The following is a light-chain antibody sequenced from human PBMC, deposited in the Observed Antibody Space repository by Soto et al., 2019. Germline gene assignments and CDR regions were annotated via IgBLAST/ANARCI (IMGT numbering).Light chain of an antibody. CDR3: QQFEDFPRAII. J-gene: IGKJ5*01. CDR2: DAS. V-gene: IGKV1-33*01. Sequence: DIQMTQSPSSLSASVGDRVTITCQASQDISTYLNWYQQKPGKAPKLLIYDASNLETGVPSRFSGSGSGTEFTFTISSLQPEDIATYYCQQFEDFPRAIIFGQGTRLDLK. CDR1: QDISTY.